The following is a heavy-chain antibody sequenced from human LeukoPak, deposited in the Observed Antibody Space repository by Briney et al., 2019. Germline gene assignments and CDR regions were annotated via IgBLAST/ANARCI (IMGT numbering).Heavy chain of an antibody. J-gene: IGHJ4*02. D-gene: IGHD6-19*01. CDR1: GFNFSTYG. CDR2: IWYDGSNT. Sequence: PGGSLRLSCAASGFNFSTYGMHWVRQAPVKGLEWVAVIWYDGSNTNYADSVKGRVTISRDNSKNTLYLQMNSLRAEDTAVYYCARDLDPWQWLVGPLDYWGQGTLVTVSS. V-gene: IGHV3-33*01. CDR3: ARDLDPWQWLVGPLDY.